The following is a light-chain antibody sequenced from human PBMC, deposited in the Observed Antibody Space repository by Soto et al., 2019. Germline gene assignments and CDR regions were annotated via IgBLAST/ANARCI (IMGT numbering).Light chain of an antibody. CDR1: QTISRS. CDR3: QQCYKGWT. J-gene: IGKJ1*01. V-gene: IGKV1-5*01. CDR2: DAS. Sequence: DIQMTQSPSTLSASVGDRVTITCRASQTISRSLAWYQHQPGKAPKLLIYDASTLESGVPSRFSGIGSGTEFSLSISXLQPDDFATYYCQQCYKGWTFGQGTKVDTK.